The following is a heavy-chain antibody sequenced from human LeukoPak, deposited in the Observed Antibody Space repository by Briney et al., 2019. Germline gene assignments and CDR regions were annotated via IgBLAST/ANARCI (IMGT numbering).Heavy chain of an antibody. CDR1: GFTFSSYG. D-gene: IGHD2-15*01. J-gene: IGHJ4*02. V-gene: IGHV3-30*03. Sequence: GGSLRLSCAASGFTFSSYGMHWVRQAPGKGLEWVAVISYDGSNKYYADSVKGRFTISRDNSKNTLYLQMNSLRAEDTAVYYCARDHYCSGGSCYSGYFDYWGQGTLVTVSS. CDR2: ISYDGSNK. CDR3: ARDHYCSGGSCYSGYFDY.